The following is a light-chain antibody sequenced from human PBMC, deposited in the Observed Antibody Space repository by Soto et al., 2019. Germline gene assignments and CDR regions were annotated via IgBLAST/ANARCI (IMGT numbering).Light chain of an antibody. V-gene: IGKV3-20*01. CDR1: QTVGIY. CDR2: GAS. Sequence: EIVFTQSPATLSLSPGERATLSCRASQTVGIYLAWYQQKPGQAPRLLIYGASTRAAGIPDRFSGSGSGTDFTLTISSLEPEDFAVYYCQQYGKLPITFGQGTRLEI. J-gene: IGKJ5*01. CDR3: QQYGKLPIT.